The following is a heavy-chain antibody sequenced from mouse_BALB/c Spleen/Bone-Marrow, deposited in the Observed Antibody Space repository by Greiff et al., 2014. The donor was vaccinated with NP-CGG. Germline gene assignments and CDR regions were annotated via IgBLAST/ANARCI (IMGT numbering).Heavy chain of an antibody. V-gene: IGHV2-9*02. CDR3: AREGGTGFAS. CDR1: GFSLTNYG. J-gene: IGHJ3*01. Sequence: QVQLKESGPGLVAPSQSLSITCTVSGFSLTNYGVHWVRQPPGKGLEWLGVIWAGGSTNYNSALMSRLSISKDNSKSQVFLQMNSLQTDDTAMYYCAREGGTGFASRGQGTLVTVSA. CDR2: IWAGGST. D-gene: IGHD4-1*01.